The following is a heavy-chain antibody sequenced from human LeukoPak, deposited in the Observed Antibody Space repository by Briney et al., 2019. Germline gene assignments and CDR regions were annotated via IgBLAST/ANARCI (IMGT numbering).Heavy chain of an antibody. CDR3: ASRHCSGGGCYFAGADPFDY. J-gene: IGHJ4*02. CDR1: GFTVSSTY. CDR2: IYSGGNI. Sequence: GGSLRLSCAASGFTVSSTYMSWVRQAPGKGLEWVSVIYSGGNIYYIDSVKGRFTISRDTSKNTLYLQMNSLRAEDTAVYYCASRHCSGGGCYFAGADPFDYWGQGTLVTVSS. D-gene: IGHD2-15*01. V-gene: IGHV3-53*01.